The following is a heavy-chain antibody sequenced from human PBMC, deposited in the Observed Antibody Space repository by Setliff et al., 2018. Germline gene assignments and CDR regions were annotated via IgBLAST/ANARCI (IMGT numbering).Heavy chain of an antibody. V-gene: IGHV4-59*01. CDR1: GGSISTYY. D-gene: IGHD3-22*01. CDR2: VYYSGTT. J-gene: IGHJ4*02. CDR3: ARDSALHSYHYDSSGYLDY. Sequence: ETLSLTCTVSGGSISTYYWSWIRQTPVKGLEWIGYVYYSGTTDYNPLFKSRVTISVDRPKNQFSLKLSSVTAADTGVYYCARDSALHSYHYDSSGYLDYWGQGALVTVSS.